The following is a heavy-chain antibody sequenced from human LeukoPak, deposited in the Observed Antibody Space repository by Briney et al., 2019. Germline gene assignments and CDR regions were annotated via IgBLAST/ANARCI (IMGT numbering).Heavy chain of an antibody. CDR3: ARGPPLFDP. CDR2: ISFSGDIT. V-gene: IGHV3-23*01. CDR1: GFTISTYG. Sequence: GGSLRLSCAASGFTISTYGMSWVRQAPGEGLEWVSIISFSGDITYYADSVKGRFIIYRDNSKNSLYLQMNNLRAEDTGVYYCARGPPLFDPWGQGVWVTVSS. J-gene: IGHJ5*02.